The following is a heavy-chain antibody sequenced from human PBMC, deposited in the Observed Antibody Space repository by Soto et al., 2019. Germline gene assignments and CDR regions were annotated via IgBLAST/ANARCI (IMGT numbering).Heavy chain of an antibody. Sequence: PGGSLRLSCEVSGFNFSDYWMSWVRQAPGKGLEWVANIKEDGNEKDYVDSVKGRFTISRDNAKNSMYLQMNSLSDEDTAVYYCARSVEGHFDYWGQGTVVTVSS. CDR1: GFNFSDYW. J-gene: IGHJ4*02. CDR3: ARSVEGHFDY. D-gene: IGHD6-19*01. V-gene: IGHV3-7*01. CDR2: IKEDGNEK.